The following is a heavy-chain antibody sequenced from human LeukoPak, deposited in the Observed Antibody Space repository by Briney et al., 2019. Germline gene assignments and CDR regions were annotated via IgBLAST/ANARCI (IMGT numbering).Heavy chain of an antibody. CDR1: GYIFTSYW. CDR3: ARPNERADAFDI. Sequence: RGESLKIYCMGAGYIFTSYWSVSARQMPGKGLEWMGIIYPGDSDTRYSPSFQGQVTISADKSIRTAHLQWSSLQGTENAMYYSARPNERADAFDIWGQGTMVTVSS. CDR2: IYPGDSDT. V-gene: IGHV5-51*01. D-gene: IGHD1-1*01. J-gene: IGHJ3*02.